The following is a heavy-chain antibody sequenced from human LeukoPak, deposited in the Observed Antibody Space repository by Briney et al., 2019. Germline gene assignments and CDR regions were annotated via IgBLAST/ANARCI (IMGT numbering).Heavy chain of an antibody. J-gene: IGHJ4*02. Sequence: ASETLSLTCTVSGGSIISSSYYWGWIRQPPGKGLEWIASVHYSGATYYNPSLKSRVTISVDTSKNHFSLKLSSVTAADTAVYYCARGGYSYYYFDYWGQGTLVTVSS. V-gene: IGHV4-39*07. CDR2: VHYSGAT. CDR3: ARGGYSYYYFDY. D-gene: IGHD5-18*01. CDR1: GGSIISSSYY.